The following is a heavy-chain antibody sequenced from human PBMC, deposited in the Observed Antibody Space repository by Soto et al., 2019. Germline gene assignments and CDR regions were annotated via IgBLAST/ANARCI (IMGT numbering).Heavy chain of an antibody. CDR3: ARGKNSAFEI. D-gene: IGHD1-7*01. J-gene: IGHJ3*02. CDR1: GDNVFRNRFA. CDR2: TYYRSKWDN. V-gene: IGHV6-1*01. Sequence: QVQLQPSGPGLVKPSQTLSLTCAISGDNVFRNRFAWNWVRQSPSRGLAWLGRTYYRSKWDNEYAVSVKGRPTDNLDTSNNPFSLQLYSVTPEDSAVYYCARGKNSAFEIWCQGTLVIVSS.